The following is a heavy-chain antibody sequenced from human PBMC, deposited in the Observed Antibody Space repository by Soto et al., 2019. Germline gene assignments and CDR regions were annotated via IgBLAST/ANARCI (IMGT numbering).Heavy chain of an antibody. D-gene: IGHD2-2*01. V-gene: IGHV3-7*01. J-gene: IGHJ6*03. CDR3: ARDGGYCSSASCYAYYYYYMDV. CDR2: IKQDGSEK. Sequence: PGGSLRLSCAASGFTFRSYWMSWVRQAPGKGLEWVATIKQDGSEKYYVDSVKGRFTISRDNAKNSLYLQMNSLRAEDTAVYFCARDGGYCSSASCYAYYYYYMDVWGKGTTVTVSS. CDR1: GFTFRSYW.